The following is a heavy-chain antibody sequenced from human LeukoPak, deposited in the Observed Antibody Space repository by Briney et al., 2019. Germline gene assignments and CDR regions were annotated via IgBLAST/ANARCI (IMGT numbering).Heavy chain of an antibody. D-gene: IGHD2/OR15-2a*01. J-gene: IGHJ6*03. V-gene: IGHV4-59*01. CDR1: GASISTYY. CDR2: IYYSGGRT. Sequence: SETLSLTCTVSGASISTYYWSWIRQPPGKGLEWIAYIYYSGGRTNYNPSLKSRVTISVDTSKNQFSLKLSSVTAADTAVYYCAGGYFGDSRPYYYYMDVWGKGTTVTVSS. CDR3: AGGYFGDSRPYYYYMDV.